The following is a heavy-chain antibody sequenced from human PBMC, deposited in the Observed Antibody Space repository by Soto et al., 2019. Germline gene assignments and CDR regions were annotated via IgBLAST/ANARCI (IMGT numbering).Heavy chain of an antibody. CDR2: IISIFGTA. V-gene: IGHV1-69*12. CDR1: GGTFSSYA. J-gene: IGHJ6*02. CDR3: PPHVPAAGYYYGMDV. D-gene: IGHD2-2*01. Sequence: QVQLVQSGAEVKKPGSSVKVSCKASGGTFSSYAISWVRQAPGQGLEWMGGIISIFGTANYAQKFQGRVTITADESMSTAYMELSSMRSEDTAEYYCPPHVPAAGYYYGMDVWGQGTTVTVSS.